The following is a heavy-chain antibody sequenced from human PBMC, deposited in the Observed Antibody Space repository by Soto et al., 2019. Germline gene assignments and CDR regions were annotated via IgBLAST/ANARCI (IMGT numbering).Heavy chain of an antibody. CDR3: ASSDRSGFGFDY. V-gene: IGHV4-59*12. D-gene: IGHD3-22*01. CDR2: FHYSGST. CDR1: GGSISSYY. Sequence: SETLSLTCTVSGGSISSYYWSWIRQPPGKRLEWIGYFHYSGSTDYNPSLKSRVTITPDTSKNQFSLQLNSVTPEDTALYYCASSDRSGFGFDYWGQGTLVTVSS. J-gene: IGHJ4*02.